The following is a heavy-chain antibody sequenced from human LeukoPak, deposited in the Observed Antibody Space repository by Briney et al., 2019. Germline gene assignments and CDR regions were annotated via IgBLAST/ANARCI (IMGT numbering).Heavy chain of an antibody. J-gene: IGHJ5*02. CDR1: GGSISSYY. V-gene: IGHV4-59*01. CDR3: ARGPLRYFDWTP. CDR2: IYYSGST. Sequence: SETLSLTCTVSGGSISSYYWSWLRQPPGKGLEWIGYIYYSGSTNYNPSLKSRVTISVDTSKNQFSLKLSSVTAADTAVYYCARGPLRYFDWTPWGQGTLVTVSS. D-gene: IGHD3-9*01.